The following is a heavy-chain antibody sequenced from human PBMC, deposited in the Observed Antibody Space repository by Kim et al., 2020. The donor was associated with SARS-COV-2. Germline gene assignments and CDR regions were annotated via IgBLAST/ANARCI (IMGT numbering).Heavy chain of an antibody. V-gene: IGHV1-3*01. D-gene: IGHD3-22*01. J-gene: IGHJ3*02. Sequence: QKFQGRVTITRDTSASTAYMELSSLRSEDTAVYYCARDHHSGYEPDAFDIWGQGTMVTVSS. CDR3: ARDHHSGYEPDAFDI.